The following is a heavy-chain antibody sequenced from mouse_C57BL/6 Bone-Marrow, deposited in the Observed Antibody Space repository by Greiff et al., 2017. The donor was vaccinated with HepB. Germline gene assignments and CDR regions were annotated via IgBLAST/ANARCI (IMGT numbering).Heavy chain of an antibody. CDR2: ISDGGSYT. CDR3: ARAGVYYDYDEGFAY. CDR1: GFTFSSYA. V-gene: IGHV5-4*01. J-gene: IGHJ3*01. D-gene: IGHD2-4*01. Sequence: LVESGGGLVKPGGSLKLSCAASGFTFSSYAMSWVRQTPEKRLEWVATISDGGSYTYYPDNVKGRFTISRDNAKNNLYLQMSHLKSEDTAMYYCARAGVYYDYDEGFAYWGQGTLVTVSA.